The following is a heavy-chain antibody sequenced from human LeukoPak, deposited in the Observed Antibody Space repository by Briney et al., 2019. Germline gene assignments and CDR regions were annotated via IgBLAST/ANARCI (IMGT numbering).Heavy chain of an antibody. CDR1: GGSISSYY. CDR3: ARAKTYYDFWSGYSTYNWFDP. CDR2: IYYSGST. D-gene: IGHD3-3*01. J-gene: IGHJ5*02. V-gene: IGHV4-59*01. Sequence: SETLSLTCTVSGGSISSYYWSWIRQPPGKGLEWIGYIYYSGSTNYNPSLKSRVTISVDTSKNQFSLKLSSVTAAGTAVYYCARAKTYYDFWSGYSTYNWFDPWGQGTLVTVSS.